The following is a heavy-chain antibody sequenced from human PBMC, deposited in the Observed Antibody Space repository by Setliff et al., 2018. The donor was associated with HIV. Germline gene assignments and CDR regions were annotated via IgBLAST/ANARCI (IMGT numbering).Heavy chain of an antibody. CDR2: INPNSGGT. CDR3: ARGRYSGSYFLFDS. CDR1: GYTFTGYY. V-gene: IGHV1-2*02. D-gene: IGHD1-26*01. Sequence: GASVKVSCKASGYTFTGYYMHWVRQAPGQGLEWMGWINPNSGGTNYAQVRDRVTMTRDTSITTAYMEVSRLTSDDTAVYYCARGRYSGSYFLFDSWGQGTQVTVSS. J-gene: IGHJ4*02.